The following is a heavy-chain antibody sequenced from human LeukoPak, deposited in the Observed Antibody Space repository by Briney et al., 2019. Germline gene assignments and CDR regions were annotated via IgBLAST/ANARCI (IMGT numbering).Heavy chain of an antibody. CDR3: ARDHGIHFYGAGSFYFDY. V-gene: IGHV3-66*01. J-gene: IGHJ4*02. CDR1: GFTVSSNY. Sequence: GGSLRLSCAASGFTVSSNYMSWVRQAPGKGLEWVSVIYSGGSTYYADSVKGRFTISRDNSKNTLYLQMNSLRAEDTAVYYCARDHGIHFYGAGSFYFDYWGQGTLVTVSS. D-gene: IGHD3-10*01. CDR2: IYSGGST.